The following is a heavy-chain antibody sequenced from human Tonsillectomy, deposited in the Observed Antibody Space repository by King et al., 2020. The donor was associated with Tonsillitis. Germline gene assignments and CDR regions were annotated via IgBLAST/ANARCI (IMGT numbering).Heavy chain of an antibody. J-gene: IGHJ6*02. V-gene: IGHV3-9*01. D-gene: IGHD3-10*01. CDR2: ISWNSGSI. CDR3: AKDTQVWFGETSYYYGMDV. Sequence: VQLVESGGGLVQPGRSLRLSCAASGFTFDDYAMHWVRQAPGKGLEWVSGISWNSGSIGYADSVKGRFTISRDNAKNSLYLQMNSLRAEDTALYYCAKDTQVWFGETSYYYGMDVWGQGTTVTVSS. CDR1: GFTFDDYA.